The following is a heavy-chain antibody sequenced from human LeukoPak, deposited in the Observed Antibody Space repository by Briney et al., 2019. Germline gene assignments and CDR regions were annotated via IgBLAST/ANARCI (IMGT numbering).Heavy chain of an antibody. Sequence: ASVKVSCKVSGYTLTELSMHWVRQAPGKGLEWMGGFDPEDGETIYAQKFQGRVTMTEDTSTDTAYMELSSLRSEDTAVYYCATLLGVPELYWEPTHRYFDYWGQGTLVTVSS. D-gene: IGHD1-26*01. V-gene: IGHV1-24*01. CDR2: FDPEDGET. J-gene: IGHJ4*02. CDR3: ATLLGVPELYWEPTHRYFDY. CDR1: GYTLTELS.